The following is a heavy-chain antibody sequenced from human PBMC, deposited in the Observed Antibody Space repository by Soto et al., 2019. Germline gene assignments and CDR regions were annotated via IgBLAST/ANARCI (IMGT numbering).Heavy chain of an antibody. CDR1: GFTFSSYG. V-gene: IGHV3-30*03. D-gene: IGHD3-22*01. Sequence: PGGSLRLSCAASGFTFSSYGMHWVRQAPGKGLEWVAVISYDGSNKYYADSVKGRFTISRDNSRNTLYLQMDSLRPEDTAVYYCARDGGGPGYHDTSGYYYGDHFDYWGQGTLVTVSS. CDR2: ISYDGSNK. J-gene: IGHJ4*02. CDR3: ARDGGGPGYHDTSGYYYGDHFDY.